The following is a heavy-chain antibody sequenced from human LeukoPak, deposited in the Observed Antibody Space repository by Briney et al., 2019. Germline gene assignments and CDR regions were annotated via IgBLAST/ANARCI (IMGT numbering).Heavy chain of an antibody. CDR2: IYYSGST. CDR1: GGSISSSSYY. Sequence: SETLSLTCTVSGGSISSSSYYWGWIRQPPGKGLEWIGSIYYSGSTYYNPFLKSRVTISVDTSKNQFSLKLSSVTAADTAVYYCAKRLDRRDGYKIFDYWGQGTLVTVSS. V-gene: IGHV4-39*01. J-gene: IGHJ4*02. CDR3: AKRLDRRDGYKIFDY. D-gene: IGHD5-24*01.